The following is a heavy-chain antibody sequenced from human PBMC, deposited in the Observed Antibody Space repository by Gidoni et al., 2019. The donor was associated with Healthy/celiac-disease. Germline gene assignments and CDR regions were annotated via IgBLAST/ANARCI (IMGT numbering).Heavy chain of an antibody. CDR2: IGTAGDT. CDR1: GFTFSIYD. CDR3: ARGAMVQGVISDFDY. V-gene: IGHV3-13*01. D-gene: IGHD3-10*01. J-gene: IGHJ4*02. Sequence: EVQLAESGGGLVQPGGPLRLPCAASGFTFSIYDMHWARQATGKGLEWVSAIGTAGDTYYPGSVKGRFTISRENAKNSLYLQMNSLRAGDTAVYYCARGAMVQGVISDFDYWGQGTLVTVSS.